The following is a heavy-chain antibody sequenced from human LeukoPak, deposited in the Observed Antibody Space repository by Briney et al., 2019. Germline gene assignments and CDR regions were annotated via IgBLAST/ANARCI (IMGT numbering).Heavy chain of an antibody. V-gene: IGHV4-34*01. CDR2: INHSGST. J-gene: IGHJ6*02. CDR3: ARESPRNYYGMDV. CDR1: GGSFSGYY. Sequence: SETLSLTCAVYGGSFSGYYWSWIRQPPGKGLEWIGEINHSGSTNYNPSLKSRVTISVDTSKNQFSLKLSSVTAADTAVYYCARESPRNYYGMDVWGQGTTVTVSS.